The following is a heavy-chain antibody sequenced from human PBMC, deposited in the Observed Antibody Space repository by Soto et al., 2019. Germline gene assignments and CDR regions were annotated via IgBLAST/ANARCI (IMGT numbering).Heavy chain of an antibody. CDR3: ARLYISSWYIL. J-gene: IGHJ4*02. D-gene: IGHD6-13*01. V-gene: IGHV3-11*01. CDR2: ISNSGSTT. Sequence: QVQVVESGGGLVQPGGSLRLSCAASGFTFSDYYMAWIRQAPGKGLEWVTYISNSGSTTYYADSVKGRFTVSRYNTENSLYLNMHSLRAEDTAMYYCARLYISSWYILWGQGTRVTVSS. CDR1: GFTFSDYY.